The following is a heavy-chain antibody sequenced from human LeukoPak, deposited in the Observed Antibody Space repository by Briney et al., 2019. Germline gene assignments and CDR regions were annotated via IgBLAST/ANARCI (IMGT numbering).Heavy chain of an antibody. Sequence: SGALSLTCTVSGYSINSGYFWGWIRQPPGKGLECIGTIYHSGSTYYNPSLKSRVAISVDTSKNQFSLKLNSVTAADTAVYYCARIYSSSWFLNWFDPWGQGTLVTVSS. CDR3: ARIYSSSWFLNWFDP. J-gene: IGHJ5*02. CDR1: GYSINSGYF. V-gene: IGHV4-38-2*02. CDR2: IYHSGST. D-gene: IGHD6-13*01.